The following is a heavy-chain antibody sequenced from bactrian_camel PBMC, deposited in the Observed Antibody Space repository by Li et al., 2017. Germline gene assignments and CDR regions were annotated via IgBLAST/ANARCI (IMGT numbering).Heavy chain of an antibody. D-gene: IGHD2*01. CDR3: AAGRLRNGYCYSLLNRLAYNN. CDR2: ISRQGVA. CDR1: AFTLDGSD. Sequence: VQLVESGGGSVQAGGSLRLSCTASAFTLDGSDMGWYRKSPGNECELVSTISRQGVAFYGDLVKGRFTISQDSAKNTLYLQMDSLNPEDTGMYYCAAGRLRNGYCYSLLNRLAYNNWGQGTQVTVS. J-gene: IGHJ4*01. V-gene: IGHV3S55*01.